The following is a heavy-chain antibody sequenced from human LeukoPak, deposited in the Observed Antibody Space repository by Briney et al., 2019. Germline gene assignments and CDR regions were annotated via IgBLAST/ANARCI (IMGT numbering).Heavy chain of an antibody. CDR3: VRWQDI. CDR1: GFTFSSYW. V-gene: IGHV3-74*01. Sequence: PEGSLRLSCAASGFTFSSYWMHWVRRAPGKGLVWVSRIKTDGSYASYAESVKSRFTVSRDNAKNTLYLQMNSLRAEDTAVYYCVRWQDIWGQGTMVTVSS. CDR2: IKTDGSYA. J-gene: IGHJ3*02.